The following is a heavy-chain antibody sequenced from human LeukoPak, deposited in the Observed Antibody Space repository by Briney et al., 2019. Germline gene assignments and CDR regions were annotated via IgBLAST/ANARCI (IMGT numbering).Heavy chain of an antibody. CDR2: LYYSGST. CDR1: GGSISGYF. D-gene: IGHD6-19*01. CDR3: ARLLAVAGGDAFDI. V-gene: IGHV4-59*08. Sequence: PWETLSLTCTVSGGSISGYFWSWIRQPPGKGLELIGYLYYSGSTNYNPSLKSRVTVSVDTSKDQFSLRLSSVTAADTAVYYCARLLAVAGGDAFDIWGQGKMVSVSS. J-gene: IGHJ3*02.